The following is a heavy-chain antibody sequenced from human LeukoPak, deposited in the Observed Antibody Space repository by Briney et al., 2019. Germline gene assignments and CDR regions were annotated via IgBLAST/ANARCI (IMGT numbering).Heavy chain of an antibody. CDR1: GGSIGSYY. CDR2: IYYSGTT. D-gene: IGHD4-17*01. CDR3: AREDPQTTVPEGLDV. J-gene: IGHJ6*02. V-gene: IGHV4-59*01. Sequence: PSETLSLTCAVSGGSIGSYYWSWLRQPPGRELEWIGYIYYSGTTNYNPSLKSRVTISVDTSKNQSSLKLTSVTAADTAVYYCAREDPQTTVPEGLDVWGQGTTVTVSS.